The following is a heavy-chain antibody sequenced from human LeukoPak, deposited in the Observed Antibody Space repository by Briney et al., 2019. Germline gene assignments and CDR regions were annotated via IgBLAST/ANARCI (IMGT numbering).Heavy chain of an antibody. J-gene: IGHJ4*02. CDR2: IYYSGST. Sequence: PSETLSLTCTVSGGSISSYYWSWIRQPPGKGLEWIGYIYYSGSTNYNPSLKSRVTISVDTSKNQFSLKLSSVTAADTAVYYCARGRDSGWLYFDYWGQGTLVTVSS. D-gene: IGHD6-25*01. CDR3: ARGRDSGWLYFDY. V-gene: IGHV4-59*01. CDR1: GGSISSYY.